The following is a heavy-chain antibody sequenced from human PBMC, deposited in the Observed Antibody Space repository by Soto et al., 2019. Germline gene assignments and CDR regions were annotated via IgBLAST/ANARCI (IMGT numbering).Heavy chain of an antibody. Sequence: PVDSLTISCKRSGYTFTDDWIGRVRQLPGKGLEWMGIIYPGDSDTRYSPSFQGHVTITVDRSTSTAYLQWNTLKASDTAMYYCARHISQFRYYYYAMDVWGQGTTVTVSS. CDR2: IYPGDSDT. V-gene: IGHV5-51*01. CDR1: GYTFTDDW. CDR3: ARHISQFRYYYYAMDV. J-gene: IGHJ6*02.